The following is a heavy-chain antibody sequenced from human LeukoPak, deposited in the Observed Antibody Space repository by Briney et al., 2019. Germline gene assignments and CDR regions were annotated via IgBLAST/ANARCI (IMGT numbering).Heavy chain of an antibody. CDR2: VYTGGST. J-gene: IGHJ4*02. CDR1: AFAVSSNY. CDR3: ARDLGSGGDR. Sequence: GGSLRLSCAASAFAVSSNYMSWVRQAPGKGLEWVSVVYTGGSTYYADSVKGRFTISRDNSKNTLYLQMNSLRAEDTAVYYCARDLGSGGDRWGQGTLVTVSS. D-gene: IGHD3-10*01. V-gene: IGHV3-53*01.